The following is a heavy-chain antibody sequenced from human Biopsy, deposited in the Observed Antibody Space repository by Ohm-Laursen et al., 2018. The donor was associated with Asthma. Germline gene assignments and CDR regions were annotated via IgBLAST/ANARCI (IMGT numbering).Heavy chain of an antibody. CDR2: ILTKFDIT. V-gene: IGHV1-69*04. CDR1: GGSFSNFA. CDR3: ARSYDTDSYPVLVLDY. D-gene: IGHD3-22*01. Sequence: GAPVKVSCKASGGSFSNFAFSWVRQAPGHGLEWMGTILTKFDITSYAEKFQGRVTITADKSTSTTYMELSRLRSEDTAVYYCARSYDTDSYPVLVLDYWGQGTLVTVSS. J-gene: IGHJ4*02.